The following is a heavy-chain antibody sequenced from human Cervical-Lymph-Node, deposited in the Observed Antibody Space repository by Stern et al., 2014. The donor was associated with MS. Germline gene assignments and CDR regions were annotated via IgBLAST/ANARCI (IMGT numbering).Heavy chain of an antibody. CDR1: GFTFDAYA. V-gene: IGHV3-9*01. D-gene: IGHD6-13*01. CDR2: ISWNSGSI. Sequence: EVQLVQSGGGLVQPGRSLRLSCAASGFTFDAYAMHWVRQAPGKGLEWVSGISWNSGSIGYADSVKGRFTISRDNAKNSLYLQMNSLRAEDTALYYCAKVRQYTSSWYLGNYFDYWGQGTLVTVSS. J-gene: IGHJ4*02. CDR3: AKVRQYTSSWYLGNYFDY.